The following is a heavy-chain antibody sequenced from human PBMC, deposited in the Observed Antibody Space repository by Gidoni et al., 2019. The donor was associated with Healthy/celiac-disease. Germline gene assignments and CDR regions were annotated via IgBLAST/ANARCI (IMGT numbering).Heavy chain of an antibody. CDR1: GFTFSSYE. V-gene: IGHV3-48*03. CDR2: IDSSGDAI. Sequence: EVQLVESGGGLVQPGGSLRLSCAASGFTFSSYEMNWVRQAPGKGLEWVSYIDSSGDAIYYADSVKGRFTISRDNAKNSLYLQMNSLRAEDTAVYYCAREEADSLDYWGQGTLVSVSS. D-gene: IGHD2-15*01. CDR3: AREEADSLDY. J-gene: IGHJ4*02.